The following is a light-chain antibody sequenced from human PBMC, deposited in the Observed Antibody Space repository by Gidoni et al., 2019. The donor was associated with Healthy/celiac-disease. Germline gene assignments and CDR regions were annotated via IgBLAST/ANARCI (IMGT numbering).Light chain of an antibody. Sequence: DIQMTQSPSSLSASVGDRVTITCRSSQGISNYLDWYQQKPGKVPKLLIYAASTLQSGVPSRFSGSGSGTDFTLTISSLQPEDVATYYCQKYNSALLFGQGTRLEIK. J-gene: IGKJ5*01. CDR3: QKYNSALL. CDR1: QGISNY. CDR2: AAS. V-gene: IGKV1-27*01.